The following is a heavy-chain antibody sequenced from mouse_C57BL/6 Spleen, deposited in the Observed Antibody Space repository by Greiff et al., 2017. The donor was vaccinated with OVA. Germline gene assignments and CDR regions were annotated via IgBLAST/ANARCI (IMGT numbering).Heavy chain of an antibody. CDR1: GFTFSSYA. CDR2: ISDGGSYT. D-gene: IGHD4-1*01. CDR3: ARDYGTIGWFAY. J-gene: IGHJ3*01. Sequence: EVQRVESGGGLVKPGGSLKLSCAASGFTFSSYAMSWVRQTPEKRLEWVATISDGGSYTYYPDHVKGRFTISRDNAKNNLYLQMSHLESEDTAMYYGARDYGTIGWFAYWGQGTLVTVSA. V-gene: IGHV5-4*01.